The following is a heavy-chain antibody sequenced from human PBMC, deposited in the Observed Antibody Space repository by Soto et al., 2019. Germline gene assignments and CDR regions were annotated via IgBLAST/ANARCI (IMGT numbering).Heavy chain of an antibody. V-gene: IGHV1-18*01. J-gene: IGHJ6*02. D-gene: IGHD3-10*01. Sequence: ASVKVCCKASVYSYTSYGISWVRQAPGQGLEWMGWISAYNGNTNYAQKLQGRVTMTTDTSTSTAYMELRSLRSDDTAVYYCARDNGFGESDVWGQGTTVTVSS. CDR1: VYSYTSYG. CDR2: ISAYNGNT. CDR3: ARDNGFGESDV.